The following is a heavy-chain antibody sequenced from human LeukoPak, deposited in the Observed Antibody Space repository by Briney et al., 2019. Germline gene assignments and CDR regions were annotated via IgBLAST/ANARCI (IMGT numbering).Heavy chain of an antibody. CDR1: GFTFDDYA. D-gene: IGHD6-19*01. CDR3: AKDNRRHYTSGPNPDSLH. J-gene: IGHJ4*02. V-gene: IGHV3-9*01. CDR2: ISWNSGSI. Sequence: GGSLRLSCAASGFTFDDYAMHWVRLAPGKGLEWVSGISWNSGSIDYADSVKGRFTISRDNAKNSLYLQMNSLRVEDTAFYYCAKDNRRHYTSGPNPDSLHWGQGALVTVSS.